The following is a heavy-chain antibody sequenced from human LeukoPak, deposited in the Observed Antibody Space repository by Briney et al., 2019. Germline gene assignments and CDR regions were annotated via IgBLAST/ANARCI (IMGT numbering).Heavy chain of an antibody. D-gene: IGHD2-2*01. Sequence: GGSLRLSCEASGFTFSSYAMSWVRQAPGKGLEWVSGINWSGGSTGYADPLRGRFTITRDNAKNSLYLQLDSLRPEDTALYYCATAPITSPFYFDYWGQGTLVTVSS. J-gene: IGHJ4*02. CDR3: ATAPITSPFYFDY. CDR1: GFTFSSYA. V-gene: IGHV3-20*04. CDR2: INWSGGST.